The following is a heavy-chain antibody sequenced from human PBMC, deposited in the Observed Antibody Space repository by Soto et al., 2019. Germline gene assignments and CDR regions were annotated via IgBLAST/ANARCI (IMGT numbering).Heavy chain of an antibody. CDR3: ARRLRGSGYYLDYYYYGIDV. CDR1: GGTFSSYT. J-gene: IGHJ6*02. D-gene: IGHD3-22*01. Sequence: QVQLVQSGAEVKKPGSSVKVSCKASGGTFSSYTISWVRQAPGQGLEWMGRIIPILGIANYAQKFQGRVTITADKSTSIAYRELSSVRSEDTAVYYCARRLRGSGYYLDYYYYGIDVWGQGTTVTVSS. CDR2: IIPILGIA. V-gene: IGHV1-69*02.